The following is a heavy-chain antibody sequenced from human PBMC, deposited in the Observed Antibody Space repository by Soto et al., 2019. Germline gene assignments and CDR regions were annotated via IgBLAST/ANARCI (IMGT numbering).Heavy chain of an antibody. Sequence: QVQLQESGPGLVKPSETLSLICTVSGGSVSDGTYYWNWIRQPPGKGLEWIGLVYYSGRTNYNPSLKTGGTISEDMSKNQVSLKLYSVTAADTAVYYCARAFWGEVGPSFDYWGQGPLVTVSS. CDR2: VYYSGRT. V-gene: IGHV4-61*01. CDR1: GGSVSDGTYY. D-gene: IGHD3-16*01. CDR3: ARAFWGEVGPSFDY. J-gene: IGHJ4*02.